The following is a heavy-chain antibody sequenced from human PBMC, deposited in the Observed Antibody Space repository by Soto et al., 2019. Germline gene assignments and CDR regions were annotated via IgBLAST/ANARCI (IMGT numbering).Heavy chain of an antibody. CDR2: INHSGST. CDR3: AREVYGYKAFDI. D-gene: IGHD5-18*01. CDR1: GGSFSGYY. V-gene: IGHV4-34*01. J-gene: IGHJ3*02. Sequence: PSETLSLTCAVYGGSFSGYYWSWIRQPPGKGLEWIGEINHSGSTNYNPSLKSRVTISVDTSKNQFSLKLSSVTAADTAVYYCAREVYGYKAFDIWGQGTMVTVSS.